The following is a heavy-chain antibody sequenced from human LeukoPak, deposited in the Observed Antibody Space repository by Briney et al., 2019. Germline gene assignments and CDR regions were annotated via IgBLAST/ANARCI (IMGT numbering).Heavy chain of an antibody. CDR1: GFTFSSYG. Sequence: GGSLSLSCTASGFTFSSYGMHWVRQAPGKGLEWVAIMQYDGSNKHYVDSVQGRFTISRDNSKNTLYLQMNSLRAEDTAVYYCAKERYSSSSLFAITPFDYWGQGTLVTVSS. CDR2: MQYDGSNK. J-gene: IGHJ4*02. D-gene: IGHD6-13*01. CDR3: AKERYSSSSLFAITPFDY. V-gene: IGHV3-30*02.